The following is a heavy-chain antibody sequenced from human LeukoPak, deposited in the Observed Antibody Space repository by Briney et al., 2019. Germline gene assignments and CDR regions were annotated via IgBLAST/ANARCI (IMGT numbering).Heavy chain of an antibody. CDR1: GGSISSSSYY. V-gene: IGHV4-39*01. D-gene: IGHD6-19*01. CDR2: IYYSGST. Sequence: SETLSLTCTVSGGSISSSSYYWGWIRQPPGKGLEWIGSIYYSGSTHYNPSLKSRVTISVDTSKNQFSLKLSSVTAADTAVYYCARWGLAVAGRKFDYWGQGTLVTVSS. CDR3: ARWGLAVAGRKFDY. J-gene: IGHJ4*02.